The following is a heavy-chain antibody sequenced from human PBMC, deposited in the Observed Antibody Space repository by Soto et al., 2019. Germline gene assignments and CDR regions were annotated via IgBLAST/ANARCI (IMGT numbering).Heavy chain of an antibody. J-gene: IGHJ4*02. D-gene: IGHD6-19*01. CDR1: GFTVSSNY. CDR3: VKAGGGTYDGDY. V-gene: IGHV3-66*01. CDR2: IYSGDTT. Sequence: EVQLVESGGGLVQPGGSLRLSCAASGFTVSSNYMSWVRQAPGKGLEWVSLIYSGDTTYYAHSVKVRFTISRDNSKNTLYLQMNSLRAEDTAVYYCVKAGGGTYDGDYWGKGTLVTVSS.